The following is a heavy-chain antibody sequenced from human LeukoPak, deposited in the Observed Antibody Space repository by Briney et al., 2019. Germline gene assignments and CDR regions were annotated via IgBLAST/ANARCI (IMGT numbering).Heavy chain of an antibody. Sequence: GGSLRLSCAASGFTFSSYAMHWVRQAPGKGLEWVAVISYDGSNNYYADSVKGRFTISRDNSKNTLYLQMNSLRAEDTAVYYCARVYSSGWSGIWFDPWGQGTLVTVSS. V-gene: IGHV3-30-3*01. CDR3: ARVYSSGWSGIWFDP. D-gene: IGHD6-19*01. CDR1: GFTFSSYA. CDR2: ISYDGSNN. J-gene: IGHJ5*02.